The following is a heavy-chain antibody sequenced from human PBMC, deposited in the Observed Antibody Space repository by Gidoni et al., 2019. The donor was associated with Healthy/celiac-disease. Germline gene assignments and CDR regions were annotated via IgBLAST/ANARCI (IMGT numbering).Heavy chain of an antibody. CDR1: GFTFTSSA. J-gene: IGHJ4*02. D-gene: IGHD5-12*01. CDR2: IVVGSGNT. Sequence: QMQLVQSGPEVKKPGTSVKVSCKASGFTFTSSAVQWVRQARGQRLEWIGWIVVGSGNTNYAQKFQERVTITRDMSTSTAYMELSSLRSEDTAVYYCAADSLWDGYADYWGQGTLVTVSS. V-gene: IGHV1-58*01. CDR3: AADSLWDGYADY.